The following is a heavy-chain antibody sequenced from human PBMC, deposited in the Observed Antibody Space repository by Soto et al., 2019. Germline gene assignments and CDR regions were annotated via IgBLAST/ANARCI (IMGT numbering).Heavy chain of an antibody. J-gene: IGHJ4*02. CDR3: ARDLGPYDILTGPLGY. CDR1: GGTFSSYA. V-gene: IGHV1-69*13. D-gene: IGHD3-9*01. CDR2: IIPIFGTA. Sequence: ASVKVSCKASGGTFSSYAISWVRQAPGQGLEWMGGIIPIFGTANYAQKFQGRVTITADESASTAYMELSSLRSEDTAVYYCARDLGPYDILTGPLGYWGQGTLVTVSS.